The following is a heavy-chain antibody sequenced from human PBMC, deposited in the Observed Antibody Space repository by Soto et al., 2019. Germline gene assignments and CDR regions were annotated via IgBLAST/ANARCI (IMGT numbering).Heavy chain of an antibody. CDR3: ARDRFLEYKADAFDI. CDR2: ISAYNGNT. Sequence: ASVKVSCKASGYTFTSYGISWVRQAPGQGLEWMGWISAYNGNTNYAQKLQGRVTMTTDTSTSTAYMELRSLRSDDTAVYYCARDRFLEYKADAFDIWGQGTMVTVSS. J-gene: IGHJ3*02. D-gene: IGHD3-3*01. V-gene: IGHV1-18*01. CDR1: GYTFTSYG.